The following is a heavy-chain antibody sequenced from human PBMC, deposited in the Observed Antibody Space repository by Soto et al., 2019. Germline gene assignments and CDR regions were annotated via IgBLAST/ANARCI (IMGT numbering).Heavy chain of an antibody. Sequence: SETLSLTCTVSGGSISSTNYYWGWIRQPPGKGLEWIGIIYYSGSTYYNPSLKSRVTISVDTSKNQFSLKLSSVTAADTAVYYCARRHRSSLFDYWGQGTLVPVSS. J-gene: IGHJ4*02. CDR1: GGSISSTNYY. CDR2: IYYSGST. D-gene: IGHD6-13*01. CDR3: ARRHRSSLFDY. V-gene: IGHV4-39*01.